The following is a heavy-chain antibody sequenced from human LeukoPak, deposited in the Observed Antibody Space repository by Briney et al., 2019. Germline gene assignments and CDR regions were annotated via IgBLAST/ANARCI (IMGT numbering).Heavy chain of an antibody. D-gene: IGHD6-19*01. J-gene: IGHJ4*02. V-gene: IGHV1-69*04. CDR3: ARDMGSSGWDY. Sequence: ASVKVSCKASGGTFSSYAISWVRQAPGQGLEWMGRIIPILGIANYAQKFQGRVTITADKSTSTAYMELSSLRSEDTAVYYCARDMGSSGWDYWGQGTLVTVSS. CDR1: GGTFSSYA. CDR2: IIPILGIA.